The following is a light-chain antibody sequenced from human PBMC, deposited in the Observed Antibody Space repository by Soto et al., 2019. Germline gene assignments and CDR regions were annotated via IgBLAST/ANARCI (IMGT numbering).Light chain of an antibody. CDR2: VAS. Sequence: EIVLTQSPATLSVSPGERATLSCRASQSVNQKLGWYQQKPGQAPRLLIYVASYRATGIPARFSGSGSGTEYTLTISNLQAEDFAGYYCQQFNNWPHTFGPGTRLEIK. CDR1: QSVNQK. V-gene: IGKV3-15*01. CDR3: QQFNNWPHT. J-gene: IGKJ2*01.